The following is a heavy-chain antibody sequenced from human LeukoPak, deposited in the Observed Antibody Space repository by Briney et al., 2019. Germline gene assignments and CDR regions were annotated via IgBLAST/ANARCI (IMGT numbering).Heavy chain of an antibody. CDR3: ASKWVTYYYNSSYYHYPTDVFDI. V-gene: IGHV1-2*02. Sequence: ASVKVSCKASRYTFTGYYMHWVRQAPGQGLEWMGWINPNSGGTNYAQKFQGRVTMTSNTSISTAYMELSRLRSDDTAVYYCASKWVTYYYNSSYYHYPTDVFDIWGQGTMVTVSS. D-gene: IGHD3-22*01. J-gene: IGHJ3*02. CDR1: RYTFTGYY. CDR2: INPNSGGT.